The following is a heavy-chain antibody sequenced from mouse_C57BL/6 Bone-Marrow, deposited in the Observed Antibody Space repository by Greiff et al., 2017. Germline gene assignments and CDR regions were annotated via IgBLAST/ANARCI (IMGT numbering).Heavy chain of an antibody. CDR1: GFTFSDYG. CDR3: ARRRIYYGNYYSYYAMDD. Sequence: EVKLVASGGGLVKPGGSLKLSCAASGFTFSDYGMHWVRQAPETGLEWVAYISSGSSTIYYADPVQGRFTISRDNAKKTLFLQMTSLRSEDTAMYYCARRRIYYGNYYSYYAMDDWGQGTSVTVSS. D-gene: IGHD2-1*01. J-gene: IGHJ4*01. CDR2: ISSGSSTI. V-gene: IGHV5-17*01.